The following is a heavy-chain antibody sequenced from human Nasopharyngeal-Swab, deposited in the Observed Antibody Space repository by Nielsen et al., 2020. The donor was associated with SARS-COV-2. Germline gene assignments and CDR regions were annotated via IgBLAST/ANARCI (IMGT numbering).Heavy chain of an antibody. J-gene: IGHJ4*02. CDR2: IYWNDDK. Sequence: SGPTLVNPTQTLTLTCTFSGFSLSTSGVGVGWIRQPPGKALEWLALIYWNDDKRYSPSLKSRLTITKDTSKNQVVLTMTNMDPVDTATYYCAHRPITMVRGVLGYFDYWGQGTLVTVSS. V-gene: IGHV2-5*01. CDR3: AHRPITMVRGVLGYFDY. D-gene: IGHD3-10*01. CDR1: GFSLSTSGVG.